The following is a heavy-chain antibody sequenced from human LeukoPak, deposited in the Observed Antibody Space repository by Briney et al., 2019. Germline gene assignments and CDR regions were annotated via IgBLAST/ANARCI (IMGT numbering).Heavy chain of an antibody. Sequence: PGGSLRLSCAASGFTFNSFSMDWVRQVPGKGLEWVSYISSSGNTIYYADSVKGRFTISRDNANNLLCLQMSGLRAEDTAVYYCARAGALGSLGYWGQGILVAVSS. CDR1: GFTFNSFS. D-gene: IGHD1-26*01. V-gene: IGHV3-48*04. CDR3: ARAGALGSLGY. CDR2: ISSSGNTI. J-gene: IGHJ4*02.